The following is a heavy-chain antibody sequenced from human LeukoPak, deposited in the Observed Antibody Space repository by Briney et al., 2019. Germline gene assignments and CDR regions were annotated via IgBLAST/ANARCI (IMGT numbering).Heavy chain of an antibody. Sequence: ASVKVSCKASGYTFTSYDINWVRQATGQGLEWMGWMNPNSGNTGYAQKFQGRVTITRNTSIGTAYMELSSLRSEDTAVYYCARVSGLFHLYYYYYYMDVWGKGTTVTVSS. CDR2: MNPNSGNT. CDR1: GYTFTSYD. D-gene: IGHD3-22*01. V-gene: IGHV1-8*03. CDR3: ARVSGLFHLYYYYYYMDV. J-gene: IGHJ6*03.